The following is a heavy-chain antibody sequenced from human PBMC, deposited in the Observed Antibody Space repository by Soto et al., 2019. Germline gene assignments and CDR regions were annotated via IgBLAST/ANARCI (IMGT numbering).Heavy chain of an antibody. CDR2: IYYNSGST. Sequence: QLQLQESGPRLVKPSETLSLTCTVSGASIRSRSYYWGWIRQPPGKGLEWIGSIYYNSGSTYYNPSLKSRVTISVDTSKNQFSLKVSSVTAADTAVYYCARASYDLWSGHIWGQGTMVTVSS. V-gene: IGHV4-39*01. CDR3: ARASYDLWSGHI. J-gene: IGHJ3*02. D-gene: IGHD3-3*01. CDR1: GASIRSRSYY.